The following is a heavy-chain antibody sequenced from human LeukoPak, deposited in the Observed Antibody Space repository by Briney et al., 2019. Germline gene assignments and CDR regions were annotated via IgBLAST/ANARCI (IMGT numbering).Heavy chain of an antibody. V-gene: IGHV4-59*12. CDR2: IYYSGST. D-gene: IGHD1-26*01. CDR3: ARDRQWEGLGYYYYGMDV. Sequence: PSETLSLTCTVSGGSISSYYWSWIRQPPGKGLEWIGYIYYSGSTNYNPSLKSRVTISLDESKNHFSLRLTSVTAADTAMYYCARDRQWEGLGYYYYGMDVWGQGTTVTVSS. CDR1: GGSISSYY. J-gene: IGHJ6*02.